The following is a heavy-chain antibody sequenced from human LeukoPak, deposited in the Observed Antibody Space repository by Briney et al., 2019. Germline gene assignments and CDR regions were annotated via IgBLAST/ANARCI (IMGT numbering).Heavy chain of an antibody. Sequence: GASVKVSCKASGYTFTSYAMNWVRQAPGQGLEWMGWINTNTGNPTYAQGFTGRFVFSLDTSVSTAYLQISSLKAEDTAVYYCARGFRIPRSYCSGGSCYSVPWNWFDPWGQGTLVTVSS. D-gene: IGHD2-15*01. J-gene: IGHJ5*02. CDR2: INTNTGNP. CDR3: ARGFRIPRSYCSGGSCYSVPWNWFDP. CDR1: GYTFTSYA. V-gene: IGHV7-4-1*02.